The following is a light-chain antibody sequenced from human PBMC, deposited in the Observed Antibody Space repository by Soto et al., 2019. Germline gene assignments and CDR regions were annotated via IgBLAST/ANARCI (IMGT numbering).Light chain of an antibody. CDR1: QNIDRW. Sequence: DIQMTQSPSTLSASVGDRVTITCRASQNIDRWLAWYQQKPGKAPNLLIYGSSNLESGVPSRFSCSGSGTEFTVTIGTLRTDDFATYDCQQYNSYPWTFGQGTKVEIK. CDR3: QQYNSYPWT. CDR2: GSS. V-gene: IGKV1-5*03. J-gene: IGKJ1*01.